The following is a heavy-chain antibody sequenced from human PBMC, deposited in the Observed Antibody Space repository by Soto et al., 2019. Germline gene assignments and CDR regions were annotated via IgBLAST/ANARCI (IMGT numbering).Heavy chain of an antibody. CDR2: IYYSGST. CDR1: GGSVSGYF. CDR3: ARHYGRAFDI. Sequence: QVQLQEWGAGLLKPSETPSLTCSVYGGSVSGYFWSWIRQPPGRGLEWLGQIYYSGSTSYKPSLKSRLSISVDTSKSQLSLKMTSVTAADTAVYYCARHYGRAFDIWGQGTMVTVSS. V-gene: IGHV4-34*01. D-gene: IGHD4-17*01. J-gene: IGHJ3*02.